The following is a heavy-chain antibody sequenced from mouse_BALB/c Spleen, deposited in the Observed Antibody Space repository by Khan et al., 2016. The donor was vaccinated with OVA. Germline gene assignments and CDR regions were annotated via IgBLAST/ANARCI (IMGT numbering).Heavy chain of an antibody. CDR2: IWSAGST. Sequence: VQLQESGPGLVQPSQSLSITCTVSGFSLNNYSVHWVRQSPGQGLEWLGVIWSAGSTDYNAAFISRLTISKDNSRSQVFFKMNSLQTNDTAIYYCARRGYDYGRGSLFAYWGQGTLVTVSA. CDR1: GFSLNNYS. J-gene: IGHJ3*01. V-gene: IGHV2-2*02. CDR3: ARRGYDYGRGSLFAY. D-gene: IGHD2-4*01.